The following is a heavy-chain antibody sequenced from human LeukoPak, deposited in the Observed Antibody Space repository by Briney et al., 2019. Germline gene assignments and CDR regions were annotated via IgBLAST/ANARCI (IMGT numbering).Heavy chain of an antibody. D-gene: IGHD2-15*01. V-gene: IGHV3-15*01. CDR1: GLSVRGSY. CDR3: TTDSGAFYYVDY. Sequence: GGSLRLSRVASGLSVRGSYMSWVRQAPGKGLEWVGRIKSKTDGGTTDYAAPVKSRFTISRDDSKNTLYLQMNSLKTEDTAVYYCTTDSGAFYYVDYWGQGTLVTVSS. CDR2: IKSKTDGGTT. J-gene: IGHJ4*02.